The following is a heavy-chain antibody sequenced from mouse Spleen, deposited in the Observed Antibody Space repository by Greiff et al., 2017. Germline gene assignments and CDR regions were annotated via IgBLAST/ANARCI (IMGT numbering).Heavy chain of an antibody. CDR3: TRPPIYYYQRGFAY. CDR1: GYTFTSYW. CDR2: IYPGNSDT. Sequence: EVQLQQSGTVLARPGASVKMSCKTSGYTFTSYWMHWVKQRPGQGLEWIGAIYPGNSDTSYNQKFKGKAKLTAVTSASTAYMELSSLTNEDSAVYYCTRPPIYYYQRGFAYWGQGTLVTVSA. D-gene: IGHD1-1*01. V-gene: IGHV1-5*01. J-gene: IGHJ3*01.